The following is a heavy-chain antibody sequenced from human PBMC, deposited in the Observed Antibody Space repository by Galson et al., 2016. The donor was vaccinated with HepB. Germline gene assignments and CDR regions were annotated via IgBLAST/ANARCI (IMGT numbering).Heavy chain of an antibody. J-gene: IGHJ3*02. CDR2: IFHTGTT. V-gene: IGHV4-4*02. CDR3: ARHTSVPKTRGFDM. Sequence: TLSLTCAVSGDSISGANWWSWVRQSPEQGLEWIGEIFHTGTTHYNPSFESRVTISMDQSQNQLSLSLNAVTAADTAVYYCARHTSVPKTRGFDMWGPGTMVIVSS. D-gene: IGHD4-11*01. CDR1: GDSISGANW.